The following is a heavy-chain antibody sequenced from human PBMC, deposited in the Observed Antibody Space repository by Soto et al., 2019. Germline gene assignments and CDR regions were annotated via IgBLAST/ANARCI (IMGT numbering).Heavy chain of an antibody. CDR1: GCTFTTYG. CDR3: ARDPWYRGAEGVRFDP. Sequence: ASVKVSCKASGCTFTTYGISWVRQAPGHGLEWMGWISAYNGDTNYAPKLQDRVTMTTDTSTSTAYMELRSLRSDDTAEYYCARDPWYRGAEGVRFDPGGRETWFTFSS. D-gene: IGHD1-26*01. J-gene: IGHJ5*02. CDR2: ISAYNGDT. V-gene: IGHV1-18*01.